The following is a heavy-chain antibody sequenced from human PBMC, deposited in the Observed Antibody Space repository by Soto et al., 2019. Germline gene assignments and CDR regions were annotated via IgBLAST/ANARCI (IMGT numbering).Heavy chain of an antibody. CDR1: GFSLNTRGVG. Sequence: QITLKESGHTLVKPTQMLTLTCTFSGFSLNTRGVGVGWIRQPPGGALEWLALIYWDDDKRYSPSLRSRLTITQVTSKNHVVLTMTTMEPLDPGTYSCAPNYSSSPDDGFAVWGQGTRGTVAA. CDR2: IYWDDDK. J-gene: IGHJ3*01. V-gene: IGHV2-5*02. CDR3: APNYSSSPDDGFAV. D-gene: IGHD6-6*01.